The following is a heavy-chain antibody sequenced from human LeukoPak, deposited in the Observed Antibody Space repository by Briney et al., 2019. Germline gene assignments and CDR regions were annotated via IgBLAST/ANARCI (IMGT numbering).Heavy chain of an antibody. CDR2: IYYSGST. Sequence: KPSETLSLTCTVSGGSISSYYWSWIRQPPGKGLEWIGYIYYSGSTNYNPSLKSRVTISVDTSKNQFSLKLSSVTAADTAVYYCARGGSWYYFDYWGQGTLVTVSS. CDR3: ARGGSWYYFDY. J-gene: IGHJ4*02. CDR1: GGSISSYY. D-gene: IGHD6-13*01. V-gene: IGHV4-59*01.